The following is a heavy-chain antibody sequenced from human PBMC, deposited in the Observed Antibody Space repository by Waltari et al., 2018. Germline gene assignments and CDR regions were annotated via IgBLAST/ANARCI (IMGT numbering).Heavy chain of an antibody. D-gene: IGHD1-26*01. J-gene: IGHJ4*02. Sequence: EVQLVESGGDLVQPGGALRLSCAASGFTFGTYGMSWVRQAPGKGLEWVANIKQDGSEKLYVDSVKGRFTISRDNARNSLYLQMNSLRGEDTAVYYCARVSWDTITRKGIDYWGLGTLVIVSS. V-gene: IGHV3-7*01. CDR2: IKQDGSEK. CDR3: ARVSWDTITRKGIDY. CDR1: GFTFGTYG.